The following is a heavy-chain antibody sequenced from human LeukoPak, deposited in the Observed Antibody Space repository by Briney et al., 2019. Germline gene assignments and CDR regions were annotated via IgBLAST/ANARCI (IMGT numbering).Heavy chain of an antibody. J-gene: IGHJ4*02. CDR2: KYYSGTT. CDR1: GGSINNYY. CDR3: ATHTTSYGEDY. V-gene: IGHV4-59*01. D-gene: IGHD4/OR15-4a*01. Sequence: SETLSLTCTVSGGSINNYYWSWIRQPPGKGLEWIGYKYYSGTTKYNPSLKSRVTISLDTSKNQFSLKLTPVTTADTAAYYCATHTTSYGEDYWGQGALVTVSS.